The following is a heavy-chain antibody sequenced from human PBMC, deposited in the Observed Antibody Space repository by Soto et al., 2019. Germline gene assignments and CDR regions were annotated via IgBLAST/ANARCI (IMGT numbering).Heavy chain of an antibody. D-gene: IGHD2-8*01. CDR2: IKQDGSEK. J-gene: IGHJ4*02. Sequence: GGSLRLSCAAFGFTFGSYWMSWVRQAPGKGLEWVANIKQDGSEKYYVDSVKGRFTISRDNAKNSLYLQMNSLRAEDTAVYYCALEDIVLMVYAERSDYWGQGTLVTVSS. V-gene: IGHV3-7*01. CDR3: ALEDIVLMVYAERSDY. CDR1: GFTFGSYW.